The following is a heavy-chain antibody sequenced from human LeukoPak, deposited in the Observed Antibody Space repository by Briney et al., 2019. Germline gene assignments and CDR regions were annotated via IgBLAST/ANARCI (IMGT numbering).Heavy chain of an antibody. Sequence: GASVKVSCKASGYTFASYYMHWVRQAPGQGLEWMGIINPSGGSTSYAQKFQGRVTMTRDTSTSTVYMELSSLRSEDTAVYYCARAGYYYDSTGYTDFDYWGQGILVTVSS. CDR2: INPSGGST. J-gene: IGHJ4*02. CDR1: GYTFASYY. D-gene: IGHD3-22*01. CDR3: ARAGYYYDSTGYTDFDY. V-gene: IGHV1-46*01.